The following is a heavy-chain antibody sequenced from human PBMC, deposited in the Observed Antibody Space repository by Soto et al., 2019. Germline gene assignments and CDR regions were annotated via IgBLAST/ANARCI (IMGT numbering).Heavy chain of an antibody. CDR1: GFTFSSYA. D-gene: IGHD2-15*01. CDR3: AKVGELAVGGFDY. J-gene: IGHJ4*02. Sequence: EVQLLESGGGLVQPGGSLRLSCAASGFTFSSYAMSWVRQAPGKGLEWVSRISDTGGSTYYADSVKGRFTISRGSSKNTLYLQMNSLRGDDTAIYYCAKVGELAVGGFDYWGQGTLVTVSS. CDR2: ISDTGGST. V-gene: IGHV3-23*01.